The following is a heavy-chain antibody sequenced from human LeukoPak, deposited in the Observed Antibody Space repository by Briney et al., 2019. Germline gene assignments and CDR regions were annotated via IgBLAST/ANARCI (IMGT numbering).Heavy chain of an antibody. D-gene: IGHD3-10*01. CDR1: GFTFSSYS. CDR3: ARDSGAYEGFDPD. V-gene: IGHV3-48*01. CDR2: ISSSSSTI. Sequence: GGSLRLSCAASGFTFSSYSMNWVRQAPGKGLEFVSYISSSSSTICYADSVKGRFTISRDNAKNSLYLQMNSLRVEDTAVYYCARDSGAYEGFDPDWGQGTLVTVSS. J-gene: IGHJ4*02.